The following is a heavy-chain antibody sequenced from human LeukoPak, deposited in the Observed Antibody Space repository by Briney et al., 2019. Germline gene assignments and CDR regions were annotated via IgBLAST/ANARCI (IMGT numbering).Heavy chain of an antibody. CDR3: ARAPIYSSGWYGDY. CDR1: GFTVSSNH. J-gene: IGHJ4*02. CDR2: VHRGGDT. V-gene: IGHV3-53*01. D-gene: IGHD6-19*01. Sequence: GGSLRLSCAASGFTVSSNHMSWVRQAPGKGLEWVSVVHRGGDTFYADSVKGRFTISRDNSKNTLYLQMNSLRAEDTAVYYCARAPIYSSGWYGDYWGQGTLVTVSS.